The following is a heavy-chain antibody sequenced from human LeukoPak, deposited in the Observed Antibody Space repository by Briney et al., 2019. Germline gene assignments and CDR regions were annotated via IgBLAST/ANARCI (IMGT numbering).Heavy chain of an antibody. J-gene: IGHJ4*02. CDR3: ARDSKGRSIAAAGDY. CDR1: GYTFTGYY. CDR2: INPNSGGT. V-gene: IGHV1-2*06. D-gene: IGHD6-13*01. Sequence: ASVKVSCKASGYTFTGYYMHWVRQAPGQGLEWMGRINPNSGGTNYAQKFQGRVTMTRDTSISTAYMELSRLRSDDTAVYYCARDSKGRSIAAAGDYWGQGTPVTVFS.